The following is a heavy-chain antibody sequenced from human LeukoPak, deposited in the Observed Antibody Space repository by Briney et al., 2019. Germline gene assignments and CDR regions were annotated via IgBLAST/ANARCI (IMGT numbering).Heavy chain of an antibody. Sequence: PSETLSLTCAVYGGSFSGYYWSWIRQPPGKGLEWIGEINHSGSTNYNPSLKSRVTISVDTSKNQFSLKLSSVTAADTAVYYCARGPRITMVRGVHWFDPWGQGTLVTVSS. CDR1: GGSFSGYY. V-gene: IGHV4-34*01. D-gene: IGHD3-10*01. CDR3: ARGPRITMVRGVHWFDP. J-gene: IGHJ5*02. CDR2: INHSGST.